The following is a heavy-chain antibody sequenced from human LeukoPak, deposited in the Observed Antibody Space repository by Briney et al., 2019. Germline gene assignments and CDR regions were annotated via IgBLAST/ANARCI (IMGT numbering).Heavy chain of an antibody. V-gene: IGHV3-48*01. CDR3: ARYNSEWSFDY. J-gene: IGHJ4*02. D-gene: IGHD6-19*01. Sequence: TGGSLSLSCAASRFTFSSYSLNWVRQAPGRGLEWLSYISSGSTNIYYADSVKGRFTIYRANAKNSLYLQINSLRAEDTAVYYCARYNSEWSFDYWGQGTLVTVSS. CDR2: ISSGSTNI. CDR1: RFTFSSYS.